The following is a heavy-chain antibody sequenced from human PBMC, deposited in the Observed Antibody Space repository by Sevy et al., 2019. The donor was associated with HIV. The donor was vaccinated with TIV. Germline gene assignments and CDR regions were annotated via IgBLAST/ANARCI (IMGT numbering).Heavy chain of an antibody. V-gene: IGHV3-21*01. CDR3: ARDTVVGANSGPNWFDP. J-gene: IGHJ5*02. Sequence: GGSLRLSCAASGFTFSSYSMNWVRQAPGKGLEWVSSISSSSSYIYYADSVKGRFTISRDNAKNSLYLQMNSLRAEDTAVYYCARDTVVGANSGPNWFDPWGQGTLVTVSS. CDR1: GFTFSSYS. CDR2: ISSSSSYI. D-gene: IGHD1-26*01.